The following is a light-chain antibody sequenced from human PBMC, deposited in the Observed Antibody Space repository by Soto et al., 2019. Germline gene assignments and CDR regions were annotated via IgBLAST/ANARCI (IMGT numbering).Light chain of an antibody. Sequence: DIVLTQSPATLSLSPGERATVSCRTSQSVSNYLAWYQQKPGQPPRLLIYGASNRATGIPARFSGSGSGTDFTLTISSLEPEDFAVYYCQQRSSTWTFGHGTRVEI. CDR1: QSVSNY. CDR2: GAS. J-gene: IGKJ1*01. V-gene: IGKV3-11*01. CDR3: QQRSSTWT.